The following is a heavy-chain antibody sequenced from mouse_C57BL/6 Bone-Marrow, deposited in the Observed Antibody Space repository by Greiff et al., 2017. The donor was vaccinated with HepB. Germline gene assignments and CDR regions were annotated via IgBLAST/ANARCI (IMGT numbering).Heavy chain of an antibody. D-gene: IGHD2-2*01. V-gene: IGHV5-2*01. CDR2: INSDGGST. J-gene: IGHJ2*01. CDR3: ARGMVTRGVDY. CDR1: EYEFPSHD. Sequence: EVKLMESGGGLVQPGESLKLSCESNEYEFPSHDMSWVRKTPEKRLELVAAINSDGGSTYYPDTMERRFIISRDNSEKTLYLQISSLRSEDTAVDYCARGMVTRGVDYWGQGTTLTVSS.